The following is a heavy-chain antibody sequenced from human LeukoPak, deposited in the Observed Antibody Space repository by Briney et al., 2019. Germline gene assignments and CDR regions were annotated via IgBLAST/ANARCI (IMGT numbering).Heavy chain of an antibody. J-gene: IGHJ5*02. CDR3: VRDIQGWFDP. CDR2: INNGGSNT. CDR1: GFSFGSYW. V-gene: IGHV3-74*01. Sequence: GGSLRLSCAASGFSFGSYWMNWVRQPPGKGLVWVSQINNGGSNTNYAASVKGRFTISRDNAKNTLYLQMDSLRAEDTAVYYCVRDIQGWFDPWGQGTLVTVSS.